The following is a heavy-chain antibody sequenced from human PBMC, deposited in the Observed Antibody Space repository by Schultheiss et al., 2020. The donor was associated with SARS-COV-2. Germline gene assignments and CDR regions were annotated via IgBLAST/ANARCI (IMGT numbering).Heavy chain of an antibody. D-gene: IGHD2-2*01. CDR3: AKEADIRVVPAATGY. V-gene: IGHV3-23*01. J-gene: IGHJ4*02. CDR2: ISGSGGST. Sequence: GGSLRLSCAASGFTFSSYEMNWVRQAPGKGLEWVSAISGSGGSTYYADSVKGRFTISRDNSKNTLYLQMNSLRAEDTAVYYCAKEADIRVVPAATGYWGQGTLVTVSS. CDR1: GFTFSSYE.